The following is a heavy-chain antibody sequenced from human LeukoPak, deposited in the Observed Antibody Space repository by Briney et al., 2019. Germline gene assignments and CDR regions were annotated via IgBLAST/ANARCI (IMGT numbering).Heavy chain of an antibody. D-gene: IGHD1-20*01. CDR2: INHSGST. J-gene: IGHJ4*02. Sequence: PSETLSLTCAVYGGSFSGYYWSWIRQPPGKGLEWIGEINHSGSTNYNPSLKSRVTISVDTSKNQFSLKLSSVTAADTAVYYCASRGVTGLFDYWGQGTLVTVSS. CDR1: GGSFSGYY. CDR3: ASRGVTGLFDY. V-gene: IGHV4-34*01.